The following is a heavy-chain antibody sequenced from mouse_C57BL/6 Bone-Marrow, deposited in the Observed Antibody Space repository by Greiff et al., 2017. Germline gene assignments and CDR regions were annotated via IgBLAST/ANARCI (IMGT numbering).Heavy chain of an antibody. CDR2: IAPNSGGT. CDR3: AHGIYFYLYFAV. Sequence: QVQLQQPGAELVKPGASVKLSCKASGYTFTSYWMHWVKQRPGRGLEWIGRIAPNSGGTKYNEKFKSKATLTVDKPSSPSCMQLSSLTSGDSAGYYCAHGIYFYLYFAVCGTGTTVTVS. V-gene: IGHV1-72*01. D-gene: IGHD2-1*01. J-gene: IGHJ1*03. CDR1: GYTFTSYW.